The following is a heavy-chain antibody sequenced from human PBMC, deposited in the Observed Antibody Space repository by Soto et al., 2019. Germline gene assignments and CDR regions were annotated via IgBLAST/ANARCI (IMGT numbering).Heavy chain of an antibody. J-gene: IGHJ4*02. Sequence: VGSLRLSCAASGFTFSSYGMHWVRQAPGKGLEWVAVISYDGSNKYYADSVKGRFTISRDNSKNTLYLQMNSLRAEDTAVYYCAKAPPTYYDFWSGYYVESSDYWGQGTLVTVSS. V-gene: IGHV3-30*18. CDR1: GFTFSSYG. CDR2: ISYDGSNK. CDR3: AKAPPTYYDFWSGYYVESSDY. D-gene: IGHD3-3*01.